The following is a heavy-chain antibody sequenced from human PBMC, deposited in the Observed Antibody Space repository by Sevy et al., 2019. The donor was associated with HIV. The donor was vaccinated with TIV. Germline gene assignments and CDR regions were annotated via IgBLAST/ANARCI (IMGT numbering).Heavy chain of an antibody. CDR1: GFTFSSHW. V-gene: IGHV3-74*01. CDR3: ARGQLLQFLEWPSYGLDV. CDR2: IISNGTTT. Sequence: GGSLRLSCAVSGFTFSSHWMFWVSQAQGKGLVWVSNIISNGTTTNYGDPVKGRFAVSRENTKNTIYLQMNSLRAEDTAVYYCARGQLLQFLEWPSYGLDVRGQGTTVTVSS. D-gene: IGHD3-3*01. J-gene: IGHJ6*02.